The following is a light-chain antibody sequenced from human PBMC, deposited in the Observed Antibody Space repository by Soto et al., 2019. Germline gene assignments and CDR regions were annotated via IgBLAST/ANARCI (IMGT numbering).Light chain of an antibody. V-gene: IGKV2-28*01. CDR3: MQALQTPYT. CDR2: LGS. CDR1: QSLLHSNGYNY. J-gene: IGKJ2*01. Sequence: DIVMTQSPLSLPVTPGEPASISCRSSQSLLHSNGYNYLDWYLQKPGQSPQLLIYLGSNRASGVXDXXSGGGSGTYFTLRISRVEAEDVGVYYCMQALQTPYTFGQGTKLEIK.